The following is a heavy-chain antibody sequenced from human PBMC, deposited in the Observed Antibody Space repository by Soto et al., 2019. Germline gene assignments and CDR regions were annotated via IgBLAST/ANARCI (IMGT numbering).Heavy chain of an antibody. CDR1: GGFISDYS. CDR2: ISSSGST. V-gene: IGHV4-59*12. Sequence: SETLSLTCSVSGGFISDYSWSWIRQPPGKGLEWIGDISSSGSTKYNPSLKSPVTISRDTSKHQFSLRLTSVTAADTAVYYCARVSLDYGDYTTNFDYWGQGTLVTVSS. J-gene: IGHJ4*02. CDR3: ARVSLDYGDYTTNFDY. D-gene: IGHD4-17*01.